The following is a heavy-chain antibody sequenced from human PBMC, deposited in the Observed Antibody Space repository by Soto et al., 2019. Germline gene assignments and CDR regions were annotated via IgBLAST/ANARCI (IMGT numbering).Heavy chain of an antibody. CDR1: GFTFSDYN. CDR3: ARDGNRGYDMDV. V-gene: IGHV3-48*02. CDR2: ISNTSRTI. Sequence: EVQVVESGGGLIQPGGSLTLSCAGSGFTFSDYNMDWVRQAPGKGLEWISYISNTSRTIFYADSVKGRFTISRDNARNSVFRQMNSLRDEETAVYFCARDGNRGYDMDVWGQGTTVIVSS. J-gene: IGHJ6*02. D-gene: IGHD1-1*01.